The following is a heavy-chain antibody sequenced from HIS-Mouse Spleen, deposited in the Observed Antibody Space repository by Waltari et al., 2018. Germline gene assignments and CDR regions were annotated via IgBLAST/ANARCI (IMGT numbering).Heavy chain of an antibody. D-gene: IGHD6-13*01. CDR2: SYYSGST. V-gene: IGHV4-39*07. CDR1: GGSISSSSYY. J-gene: IGHJ2*01. CDR3: AREIPYSSSWYDWYFDL. Sequence: QLQLQESGPGLVKPSETLSLTCTVSGGSISSSSYYWGWIRQPPGKGLEWIGSSYYSGSTCSNPSLKSRVTISVDTSKNPFSLKLSSVTAADTAVYYCAREIPYSSSWYDWYFDLWGRGTLVTVSS.